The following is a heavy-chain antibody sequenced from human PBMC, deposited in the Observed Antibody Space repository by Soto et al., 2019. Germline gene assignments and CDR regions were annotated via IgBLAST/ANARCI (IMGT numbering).Heavy chain of an antibody. V-gene: IGHV1-69*12. CDR1: GGTFSSYA. Sequence: QVQLVQSGAEVKKPGSSVKVSCKASGGTFSSYAISWVRQAPGQGLEWMGGIIPIFGTANYAQKFQGRVTITADESTGPAYVELSSRRSEDTAVYYCARDRGSSGWYEPGFDPWGQGTLVTVSS. CDR2: IIPIFGTA. J-gene: IGHJ5*02. D-gene: IGHD6-19*01. CDR3: ARDRGSSGWYEPGFDP.